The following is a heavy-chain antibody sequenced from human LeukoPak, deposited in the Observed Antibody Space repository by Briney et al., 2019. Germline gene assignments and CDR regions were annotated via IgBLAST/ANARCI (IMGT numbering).Heavy chain of an antibody. D-gene: IGHD2-2*03. V-gene: IGHV3-23*01. CDR3: AKHGYFSGISCFFDF. Sequence: GGSLRLSCAASGFTFSSYAMSWVRQAPGKGLEWVSGISGSGPYTFYTDSVKGRFTISRDSSKNTLYLQMNSLRAEDTALYYCAKHGYFSGISCFFDFWGQGTLVTVSS. CDR2: ISGSGPYT. J-gene: IGHJ4*02. CDR1: GFTFSSYA.